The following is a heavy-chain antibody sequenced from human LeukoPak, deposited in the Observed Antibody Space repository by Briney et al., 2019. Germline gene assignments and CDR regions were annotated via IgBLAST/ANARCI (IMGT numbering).Heavy chain of an antibody. CDR1: GRSISSYY. V-gene: IGHV4-59*08. CDR2: IYYSGST. Sequence: KPSETLSLTCTASGRSISSYYWSWIRQPPGKGLKRIGYIYYSGSTNYNPSLKSRVTISVGTSKNQFSLKLSSVTAADTAVYYCARHRAGERDAFDIWGQGTMVTVSS. D-gene: IGHD7-27*01. CDR3: ARHRAGERDAFDI. J-gene: IGHJ3*02.